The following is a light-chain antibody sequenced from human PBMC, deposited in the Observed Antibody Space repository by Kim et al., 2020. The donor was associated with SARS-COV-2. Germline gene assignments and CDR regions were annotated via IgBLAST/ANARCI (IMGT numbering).Light chain of an antibody. Sequence: VALGQTVRLTCHGDSRRSYYATWSQQKPGQDPILVIYGKNNRPSGIPDLFSGSSSGNTASLTITGTQAGDEADYYCNSRDSNDNVVFGGGTQLTV. V-gene: IGLV3-19*01. CDR2: GKN. J-gene: IGLJ2*01. CDR1: SRRSYY. CDR3: NSRDSNDNVV.